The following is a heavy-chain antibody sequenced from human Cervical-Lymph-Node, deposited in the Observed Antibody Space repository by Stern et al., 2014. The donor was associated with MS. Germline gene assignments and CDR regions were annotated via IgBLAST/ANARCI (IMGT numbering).Heavy chain of an antibody. Sequence: VQLVQSGAEVKKPGASVKVSCKASGYTFTNYDINWVRQAAGQGLEWVGFLNPSSGSTGYAQRFQGRVTVTRDTSINTAYMVLNSLTSDDTAVYYCARLDPATRRPSDYWGQGTLVTVSS. J-gene: IGHJ4*02. D-gene: IGHD6-6*01. CDR2: LNPSSGST. V-gene: IGHV1-8*01. CDR3: ARLDPATRRPSDY. CDR1: GYTFTNYD.